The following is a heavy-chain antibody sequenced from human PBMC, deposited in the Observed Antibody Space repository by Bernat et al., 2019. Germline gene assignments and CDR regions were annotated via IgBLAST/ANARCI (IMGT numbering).Heavy chain of an antibody. Sequence: QVQLVESGGGVVQPGRSLRLSCAASGFTFSSYAMHWVRQAPGKGLEWVVVISYDGSNKYYADSVKGRFTISRDNSKNTLYLQMNSLRAEDTAVYYCARDISPSSGWYADYYYYYGMDVWGQGTTVTVSS. J-gene: IGHJ6*02. CDR2: ISYDGSNK. CDR1: GFTFSSYA. CDR3: ARDISPSSGWYADYYYYYGMDV. V-gene: IGHV3-30-3*01. D-gene: IGHD6-19*01.